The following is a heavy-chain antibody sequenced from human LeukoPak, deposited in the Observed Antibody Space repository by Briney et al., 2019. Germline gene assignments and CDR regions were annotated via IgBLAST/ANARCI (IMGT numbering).Heavy chain of an antibody. Sequence: GGSLRLSCAASGFSLSTYNMNWVRQSPGKGLEWISYISFSSSAIYYADSVKGRFTISRDNVKNSLYLQMNSLRTEDSAAYFCARDATYYYYMDVWGTGTTVIVSS. J-gene: IGHJ6*03. CDR2: ISFSSSAI. V-gene: IGHV3-48*01. CDR3: ARDATYYYYMDV. D-gene: IGHD1-1*01. CDR1: GFSLSTYN.